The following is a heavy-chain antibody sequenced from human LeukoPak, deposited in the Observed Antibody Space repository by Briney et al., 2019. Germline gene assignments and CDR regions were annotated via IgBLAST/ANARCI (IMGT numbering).Heavy chain of an antibody. CDR3: ARGMDWHYMDV. CDR2: INHSGST. Sequence: SETLSLTCAVYGGSFSGYYWSWIRQPPGKGLEWMGEINHSGSTNYNPSLKSRVTISVDSSKNQFSLKLSSVAAADTAVYYCARGMDWHYMDVWGKGTTVTVSS. V-gene: IGHV4-34*01. J-gene: IGHJ6*03. D-gene: IGHD2-2*03. CDR1: GGSFSGYY.